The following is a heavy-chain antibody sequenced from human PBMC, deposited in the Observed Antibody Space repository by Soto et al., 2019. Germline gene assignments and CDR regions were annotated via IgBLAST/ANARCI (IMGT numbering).Heavy chain of an antibody. D-gene: IGHD6-13*01. V-gene: IGHV4-34*01. CDR3: ALDSSWLYYYGMDV. CDR1: GGSFSGYY. J-gene: IGHJ6*02. Sequence: SETLSLTCAVYGGSFSGYYWSWIRQPPGKGLEWIGEINHSGSTNYNPSLKSRVTISVDTSKNQFSLKLSSVTAADTAVYYCALDSSWLYYYGMDVWGQGTTVTVSS. CDR2: INHSGST.